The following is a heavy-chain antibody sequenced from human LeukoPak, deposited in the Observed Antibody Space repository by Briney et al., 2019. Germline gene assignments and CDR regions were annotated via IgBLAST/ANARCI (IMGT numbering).Heavy chain of an antibody. V-gene: IGHV6-1*01. CDR3: TRGASGTVGAFDY. D-gene: IGHD3-10*01. CDR2: TYYRSKWYN. CDR1: GDSVSSNSAT. Sequence: SQTLSLTCAISGDSVSSNSATWTWIRQSPSRGLEWLGRTYYRSKWYNDYAVSVKSRLTINPDTSKNQFSLQLNSVTPEDTAVYYCTRGASGTVGAFDYWGQGTLVTVSS. J-gene: IGHJ4*02.